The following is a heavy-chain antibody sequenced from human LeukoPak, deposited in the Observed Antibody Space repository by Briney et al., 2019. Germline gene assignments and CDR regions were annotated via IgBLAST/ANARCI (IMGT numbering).Heavy chain of an antibody. J-gene: IGHJ6*02. D-gene: IGHD2-15*01. CDR2: INTSGGST. Sequence: ASVKVSCKASGYTFTSYYMHWVRQAPGQGLEWMRIINTSGGSTSYAQKFQGRVTMTRDTSTSTVYMELSSLRSEDTAVYYCARDEDIVVVVAEPGGMDVWGQGTTVTVSS. CDR1: GYTFTSYY. CDR3: ARDEDIVVVVAEPGGMDV. V-gene: IGHV1-46*01.